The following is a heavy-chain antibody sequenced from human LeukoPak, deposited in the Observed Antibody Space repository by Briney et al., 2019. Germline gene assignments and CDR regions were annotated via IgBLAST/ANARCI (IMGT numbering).Heavy chain of an antibody. J-gene: IGHJ4*02. D-gene: IGHD1-26*01. CDR3: AKSGGYGLIDY. Sequence: SETLSLTCTVSSDSIFTSNWWSWVRQPPGKGLEWIGNIYSSGSTYYNASLQSRVTISIDTSKNQFSLRLNSVTAADTAMYYCAKSGGYGLIDYWGQGTRVTVSS. CDR1: SDSIFTSNW. CDR2: IYSSGST. V-gene: IGHV4-4*02.